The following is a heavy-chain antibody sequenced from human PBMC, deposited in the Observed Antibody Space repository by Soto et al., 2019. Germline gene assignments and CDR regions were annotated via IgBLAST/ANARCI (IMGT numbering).Heavy chain of an antibody. V-gene: IGHV1-69*13. CDR2: IIPIFGTA. Sequence: GASVKVSCKASGGTFSSYAISWVRQAPGQGLEWMGGIIPIFGTANYAQKFQGRVTITADESTSTAYMELSSLRSEDTAVYYCASGVGATGSTYYYYYGMDVWGQGTTVTVS. D-gene: IGHD1-26*01. CDR3: ASGVGATGSTYYYYYGMDV. J-gene: IGHJ6*02. CDR1: GGTFSSYA.